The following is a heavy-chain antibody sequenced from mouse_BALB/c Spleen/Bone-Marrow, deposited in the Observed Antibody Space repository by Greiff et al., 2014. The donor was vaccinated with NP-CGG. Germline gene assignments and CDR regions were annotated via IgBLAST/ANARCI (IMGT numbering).Heavy chain of an antibody. V-gene: IGHV1-69*02. J-gene: IGHJ3*01. CDR2: VDPSDGYT. D-gene: IGHD1-3*01. CDR1: GYTFTTYW. CDR3: ARGGDNFAWFAY. Sequence: QVQLKESGAELVTPGASVKLSCKASGYTFTTYWMHWGKQRPGHGLEWIGQVDPSDGYTNYSQMFKGKATLTVDKSSSTSYMQPSSLSSEDSSVYYCARGGDNFAWFAYWGQGTLVTVSA.